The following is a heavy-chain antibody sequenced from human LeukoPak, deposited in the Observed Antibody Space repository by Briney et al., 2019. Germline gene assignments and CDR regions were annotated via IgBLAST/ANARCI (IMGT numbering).Heavy chain of an antibody. Sequence: PGGSLRLSCAAAGFTFSNYAMSCVRQAPGKWLEWVSSFSGSGGSTYYADSVKGRFTISRDNSKNTLYLQMNSLRAEDTAVYYCAKDVGYCSSTTCYKPFDYWGQGTLVTVSS. J-gene: IGHJ4*02. V-gene: IGHV3-23*01. D-gene: IGHD2-2*02. CDR2: FSGSGGST. CDR1: GFTFSNYA. CDR3: AKDVGYCSSTTCYKPFDY.